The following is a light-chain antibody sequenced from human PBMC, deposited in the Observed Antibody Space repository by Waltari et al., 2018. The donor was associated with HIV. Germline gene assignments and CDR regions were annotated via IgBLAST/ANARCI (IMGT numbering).Light chain of an antibody. Sequence: SYELTQPPSVSVSPGQTARTTCSGDALPQKYAYWYQQKSGQAPVLVIYEDSKRPSGIPERFSGSSSGTMATLTISGAQVEDEADYYCYTTDSSGNHRGVFGGGTKLTVL. CDR2: EDS. CDR3: YTTDSSGNHRGV. J-gene: IGLJ3*02. CDR1: ALPQKY. V-gene: IGLV3-10*01.